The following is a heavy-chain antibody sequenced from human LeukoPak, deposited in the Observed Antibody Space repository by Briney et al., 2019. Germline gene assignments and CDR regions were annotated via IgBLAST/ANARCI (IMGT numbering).Heavy chain of an antibody. CDR1: GDTFSIYT. CDR2: IIPFLAIA. V-gene: IGHV1-69*02. CDR3: ARQDRASDAFDI. Sequence: SVKVSCAPSGDTFSIYTISWVRQAPGQGLEWMGRIIPFLAIADYAQNFQGRVTITADKSTSTAYMELSSLRSEDTAVYYCARQDRASDAFDIWGQGTMVTVSS. J-gene: IGHJ3*02. D-gene: IGHD1-14*01.